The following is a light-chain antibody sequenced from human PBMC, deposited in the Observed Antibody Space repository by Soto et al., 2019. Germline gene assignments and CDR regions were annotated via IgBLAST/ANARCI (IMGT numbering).Light chain of an antibody. CDR3: KQYNSYPYT. CDR1: QSIRSW. Sequence: DIQMTQSPSTLSASVGDRVTITCRASQSIRSWLAWYQQKPGKAPKLLIYKASSLESGLPSRFSGSGSGTEFTLTISSLQPDDFTTYYCKQYNSYPYTFGPGTKIELK. CDR2: KAS. V-gene: IGKV1-5*03. J-gene: IGKJ2*01.